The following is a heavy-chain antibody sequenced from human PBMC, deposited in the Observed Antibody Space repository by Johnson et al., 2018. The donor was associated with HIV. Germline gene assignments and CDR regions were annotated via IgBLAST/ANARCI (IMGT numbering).Heavy chain of an antibody. CDR3: ASLSDDAFDF. CDR2: IWSDGSNK. CDR1: GLTFSNYG. J-gene: IGHJ3*01. V-gene: IGHV3-33*01. Sequence: QMQLVESGGGVVQPGRSLRLSCAASGLTFSNYGMHWVRQTPGKGLGWVAVIWSDGSNKYYVDSVKGRFTISRDNSENTLYLQMNSLKAEDTAVYYCASLSDDAFDFWGQGTMVIVSS.